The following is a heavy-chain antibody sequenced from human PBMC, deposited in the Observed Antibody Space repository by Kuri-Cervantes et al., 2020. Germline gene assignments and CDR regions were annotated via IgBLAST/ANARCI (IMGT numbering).Heavy chain of an antibody. J-gene: IGHJ4*02. V-gene: IGHV4-38-2*02. CDR2: LYQSGSA. Sequence: GSLRLSCAVSGYSISNGYYWGWIRQPPGTGLEWIGTLYQSGSAYYNPSLKSRVTISVDTSKNQFSLKLSSVTAADTAVYYCARDGSDGSGTGRPYYFDYWGQGTLVTVSS. CDR1: GYSISNGYY. D-gene: IGHD3-10*01. CDR3: ARDGSDGSGTGRPYYFDY.